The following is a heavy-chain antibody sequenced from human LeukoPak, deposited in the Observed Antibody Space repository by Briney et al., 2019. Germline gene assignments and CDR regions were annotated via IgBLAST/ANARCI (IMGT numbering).Heavy chain of an antibody. V-gene: IGHV4-59*08. CDR2: IHYSGST. D-gene: IGHD3-10*01. CDR1: GGSVSSYY. J-gene: IGHJ6*02. CDR3: ARLGGGSYYYGVDV. Sequence: PSETLSLTCTVSGGSVSSYYWNWVRQPPGKGLEWIGYIHYSGSTNYNPSLKSRVTISVDTSKNQFSLKLSSVTAADTAVYFCARLGGGSYYYGVDVWGQGTTVTVSS.